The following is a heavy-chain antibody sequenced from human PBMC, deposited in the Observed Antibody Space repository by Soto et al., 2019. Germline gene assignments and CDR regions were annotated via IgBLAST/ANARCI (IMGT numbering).Heavy chain of an antibody. CDR3: ARMSDLIYCSGCSCYPYLDYYMDV. Sequence: GGYLRLSCAASGFTLSSYSMNWVRQAPGKGMEWVSYIRSSSSTIYYADSVKSQFTISRDNAKNSLYLQMISLRAEDTAVYYCARMSDLIYCSGCSCYPYLDYYMDVWGKGTTVTVS. D-gene: IGHD2-15*01. CDR1: GFTLSSYS. CDR2: IRSSSSTI. J-gene: IGHJ6*03. V-gene: IGHV3-48*01.